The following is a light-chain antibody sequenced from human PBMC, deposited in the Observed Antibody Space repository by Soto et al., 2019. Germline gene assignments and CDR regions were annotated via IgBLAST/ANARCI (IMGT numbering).Light chain of an antibody. CDR1: RSNVGGYNY. J-gene: IGLJ2*01. CDR3: SSFEASNNLL. V-gene: IGLV2-8*01. CDR2: EVS. Sequence: QSALTQPPSASGSPGQSATISCTGTRSNVGGYNYVSWYQQHPGKAPKLMIYEVSKRPSGVPDRFSGSKSGNTASLTVSGLQVEDEADYYCSSFEASNNLLFGGGTQLTVL.